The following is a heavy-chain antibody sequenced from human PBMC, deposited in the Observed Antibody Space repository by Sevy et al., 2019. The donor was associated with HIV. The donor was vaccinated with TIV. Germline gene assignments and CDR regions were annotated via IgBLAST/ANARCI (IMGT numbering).Heavy chain of an antibody. V-gene: IGHV3-74*01. Sequence: GGSLRLSCAASGFTFSSYWMHWVRQAPGKGLVWVSRINSDGSSTSYADSVKGRFTISRDSAKNTLYLQMNSLRAEDTAVYYCARLGDMITFGGVIVKWGQGTLVTVSS. CDR1: GFTFSSYW. D-gene: IGHD3-16*02. J-gene: IGHJ4*02. CDR2: INSDGSST. CDR3: ARLGDMITFGGVIVK.